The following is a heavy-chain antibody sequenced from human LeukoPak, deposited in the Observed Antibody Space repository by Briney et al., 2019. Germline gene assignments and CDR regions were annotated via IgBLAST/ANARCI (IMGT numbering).Heavy chain of an antibody. V-gene: IGHV3-21*01. D-gene: IGHD2-2*02. J-gene: IGHJ4*02. Sequence: PGGSLRLSCAASGFTFSSYSMNWVRQAPGKGLEWVSTISNSSSYIYYADSVKGRFTISRDNAKNSLYLQMNSLRAEDTAVYYCARGAPYCSSTSCYNYWGQGTLVTVSS. CDR3: ARGAPYCSSTSCYNY. CDR2: ISNSSSYI. CDR1: GFTFSSYS.